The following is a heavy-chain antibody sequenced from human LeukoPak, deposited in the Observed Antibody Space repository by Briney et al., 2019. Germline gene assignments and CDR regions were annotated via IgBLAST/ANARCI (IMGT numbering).Heavy chain of an antibody. Sequence: GGSLRLSCAASEFTFSSYAMHWVRQAPGKGLEWVANIKQDGSEKYYVDSVKGRFTMSRDNAKNSLYLQMNSLRAEDTAVYYCARRLGVTVAAFDFWGQGTLVTVS. D-gene: IGHD2-8*01. CDR3: ARRLGVTVAAFDF. CDR2: IKQDGSEK. J-gene: IGHJ4*02. CDR1: EFTFSSYA. V-gene: IGHV3-7*01.